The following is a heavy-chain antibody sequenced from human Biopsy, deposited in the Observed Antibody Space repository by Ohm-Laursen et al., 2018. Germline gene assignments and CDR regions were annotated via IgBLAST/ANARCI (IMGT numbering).Heavy chain of an antibody. J-gene: IGHJ4*02. D-gene: IGHD4-23*01. CDR2: ISPDAATT. CDR1: GFNFINYW. V-gene: IGHV3-74*01. Sequence: SLRLSCAASGFNFINYWMDWVRQPPGKGLIWVSHISPDAATTKYADFVKGRFHISRDNAKNTVYLQMDGLRDEDTAVYYCAGFMGTRQLWGRGTPVTVSS. CDR3: AGFMGTRQL.